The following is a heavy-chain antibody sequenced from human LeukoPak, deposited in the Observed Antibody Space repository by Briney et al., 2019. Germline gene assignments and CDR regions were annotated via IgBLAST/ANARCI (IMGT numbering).Heavy chain of an antibody. CDR2: LTDSGDAT. CDR3: TTVGYCTNGECYGFDY. V-gene: IGHV3-23*01. D-gene: IGHD2-8*01. J-gene: IGHJ4*02. Sequence: GGSLRLSCAVSGFTFSHYAMSWVRQAPGTGLEWVGSLTDSGDATYYADSVKGRFTISRDNSKNTLYLQMNSLRAEDTAVYYCTTVGYCTNGECYGFDYWGQGTLATVSS. CDR1: GFTFSHYA.